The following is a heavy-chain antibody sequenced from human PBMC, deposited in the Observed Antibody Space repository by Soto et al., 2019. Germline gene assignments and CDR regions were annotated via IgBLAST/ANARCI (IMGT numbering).Heavy chain of an antibody. D-gene: IGHD3-3*01. J-gene: IGHJ6*02. Sequence: PGGSLRLSCAASGFTFSSYGMHWVRQAPGKGLEWVAVISYDGSNKYYADSVKGRFTISRDNSKNTLYLQMNSQRAEDTAVYYCAKDRRSSITIFGVVIMEYYGMDVWGQGTTVTVSS. CDR2: ISYDGSNK. CDR1: GFTFSSYG. CDR3: AKDRRSSITIFGVVIMEYYGMDV. V-gene: IGHV3-30*18.